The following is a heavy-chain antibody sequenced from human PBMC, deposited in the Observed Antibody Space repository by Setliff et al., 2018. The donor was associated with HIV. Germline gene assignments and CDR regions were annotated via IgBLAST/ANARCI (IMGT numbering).Heavy chain of an antibody. Sequence: PSETLSLTCSVSGDSISSSSYYWGWIRQPPGKGLEWIGSIYYSGSTYYNPSLNSRVTISVDASKNQFSLKLSSVTAADTAVYYCARRRRNYYYHMDVWGKGTTVTVSS. V-gene: IGHV4-39*01. CDR2: IYYSGST. CDR3: ARRRRNYYYHMDV. J-gene: IGHJ6*03. CDR1: GDSISSSSYY.